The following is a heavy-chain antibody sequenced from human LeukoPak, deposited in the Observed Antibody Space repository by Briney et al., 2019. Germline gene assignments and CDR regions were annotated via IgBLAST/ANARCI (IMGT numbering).Heavy chain of an antibody. V-gene: IGHV4-59*01. CDR3: ARSRGNSYGPYYFDY. Sequence: SETLSLTCTASGGSISSYYWSWIRQPPGKGLEWIGYIYYSGSTNYNPSLSSRITISVDTSKNQFSLRLDSVTAADTAVYYCARSRGNSYGPYYFDYWGQGTLVTVSS. CDR1: GGSISSYY. D-gene: IGHD5-18*01. J-gene: IGHJ4*02. CDR2: IYYSGST.